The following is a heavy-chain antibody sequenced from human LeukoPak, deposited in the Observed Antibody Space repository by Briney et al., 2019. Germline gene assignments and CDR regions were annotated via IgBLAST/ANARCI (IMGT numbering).Heavy chain of an antibody. CDR1: GGSVDTIDYY. Sequence: SETLSLTCTVSGGSVDTIDYYWSWIRQPPGKGLEWIGYMYHTGSSIYSPSLKSRLTISVDTSKNQYSLNLSSMTAADTAVYYCAGDQGGSAHRHAFDIWGQGTLVTVSS. J-gene: IGHJ3*02. D-gene: IGHD1-26*01. V-gene: IGHV4-61*08. CDR2: MYHTGSS. CDR3: AGDQGGSAHRHAFDI.